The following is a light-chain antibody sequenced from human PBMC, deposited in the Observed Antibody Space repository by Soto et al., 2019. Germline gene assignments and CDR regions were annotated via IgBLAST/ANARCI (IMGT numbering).Light chain of an antibody. CDR1: NIGSKG. Sequence: SYGLTQPPSVSVAPGETARISCGGNNIGSKGVHWYQQKPGQAPVLVIYSDTDLPPVIPERFSGSNSANMATLTISRVEAGDEAGYYCQVWDSSSAHVFFGGGTKLTVL. CDR2: SDT. CDR3: QVWDSSSAHVF. V-gene: IGLV3-21*01. J-gene: IGLJ2*01.